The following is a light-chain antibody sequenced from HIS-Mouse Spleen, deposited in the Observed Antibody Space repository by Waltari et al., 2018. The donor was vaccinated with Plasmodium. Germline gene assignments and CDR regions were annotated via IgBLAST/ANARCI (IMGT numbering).Light chain of an antibody. J-gene: IGLJ3*02. CDR1: RLRSYY. V-gene: IGLV3-19*01. CDR2: GKN. Sequence: SSELTQDPAVSVALGQTVRTPCQGARLRSYYASWYQQKPGQAPVLVIYGKNNRPPGIPDRFSGSSSGNTASLTITGAQAEDEADYYCNSRDSSGNHQVFGGGTKLTVL. CDR3: NSRDSSGNHQV.